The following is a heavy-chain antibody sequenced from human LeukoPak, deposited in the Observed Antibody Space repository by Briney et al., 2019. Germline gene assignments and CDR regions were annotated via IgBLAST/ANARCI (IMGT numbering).Heavy chain of an antibody. CDR3: ARGRFGEKWLQLRDAFDI. J-gene: IGHJ3*02. D-gene: IGHD5-24*01. CDR1: GGSFSGYY. V-gene: IGHV4-34*01. Sequence: SETLSLTCAVYGGSFSGYYWSWIRQPPGKGLEWIGEINHSGSTNYNPSLKSRVTISVDTSKNQFSLKLSSVAAADTAVYYCARGRFGEKWLQLRDAFDIWGQGTMVTVSS. CDR2: INHSGST.